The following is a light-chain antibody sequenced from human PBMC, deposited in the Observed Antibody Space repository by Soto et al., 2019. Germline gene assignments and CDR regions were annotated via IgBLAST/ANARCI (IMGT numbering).Light chain of an antibody. Sequence: EIVLTQSPGTLSLSPGERATLSCRASQSVSSSSYLAWYQQKPGKAPRLLIYGASSRATGIPDRFSGSGSGTVFTLTISRLEPEDFAVYYCKQYGSSPSYTFGQGTKLEIK. J-gene: IGKJ2*01. CDR1: QSVSSSSY. CDR3: KQYGSSPSYT. CDR2: GAS. V-gene: IGKV3-20*01.